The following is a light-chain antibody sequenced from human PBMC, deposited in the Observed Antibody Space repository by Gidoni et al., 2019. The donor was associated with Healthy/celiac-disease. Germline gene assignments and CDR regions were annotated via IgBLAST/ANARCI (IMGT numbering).Light chain of an antibody. CDR3: QQYNSYWT. V-gene: IGKV1-5*03. Sequence: IQMTQSPSTLSASVGDRVTITCRASQSISSWLAWYQQKPGKAHKLLSYKASNLESGVPSRVSGSGSGTEFTLTISSLQPDDFATYYCQQYNSYWTFGQGTKVEIK. CDR2: KAS. J-gene: IGKJ1*01. CDR1: QSISSW.